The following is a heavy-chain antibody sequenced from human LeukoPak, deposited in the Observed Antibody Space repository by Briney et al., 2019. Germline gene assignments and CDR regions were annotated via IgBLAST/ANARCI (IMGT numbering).Heavy chain of an antibody. V-gene: IGHV1-69*13. CDR3: ARRSLKGLQFDP. D-gene: IGHD2-15*01. J-gene: IGHJ5*02. CDR2: IIPIFGTA. CDR1: GGTFISYA. Sequence: SVKVSCKASGGTFISYAISWVRQAPGQGLEWMGGIIPIFGTANYAQKFQGRVTITADESTSTAYMELSSLRSEDTAVYYCARRSLKGLQFDPWGQGALVTVPS.